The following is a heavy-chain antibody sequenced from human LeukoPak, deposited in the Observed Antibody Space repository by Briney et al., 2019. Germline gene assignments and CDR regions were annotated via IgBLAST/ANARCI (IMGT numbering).Heavy chain of an antibody. V-gene: IGHV3-48*02. J-gene: IGHJ4*02. CDR1: GFTFRTYS. D-gene: IGHD3-10*01. CDR2: ISSSSGTI. CDR3: APFSVY. Sequence: QTGGSLRLSCAASGFTFRTYSMNWVRQAPGKGLEWISYISSSSGTIYYADSVKGRFTISRDNAKNPLYLQMNSLRDEDTAVHYCAPFSVYWGQGTLVTVSS.